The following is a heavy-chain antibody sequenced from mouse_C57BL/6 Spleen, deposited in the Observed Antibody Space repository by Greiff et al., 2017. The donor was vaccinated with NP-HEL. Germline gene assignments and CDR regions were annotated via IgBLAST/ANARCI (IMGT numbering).Heavy chain of an antibody. CDR2: IYPGGGYT. J-gene: IGHJ1*03. D-gene: IGHD1-1*01. Sequence: QVQLQQSGAELVRPGTSVKMSCKASGYTFTNYWIGWAKQRPGHGLEWIGDIYPGGGYTNYNEKFKGKATLTADKSSSTAYMQFSSLTSEDSAIYYCARRDYGSSPNWYFDVWGTGTTVTVSS. V-gene: IGHV1-63*01. CDR1: GYTFTNYW. CDR3: ARRDYGSSPNWYFDV.